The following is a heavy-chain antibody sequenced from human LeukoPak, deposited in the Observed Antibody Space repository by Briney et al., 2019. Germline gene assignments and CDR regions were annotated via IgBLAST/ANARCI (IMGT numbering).Heavy chain of an antibody. J-gene: IGHJ4*02. D-gene: IGHD5-12*01. V-gene: IGHV4-4*02. CDR1: GFTFSSSDW. CDR3: ARHGSRVMATIEDY. CDR2: IYYDGGA. Sequence: GSLRLSCVASGFTFSSSDWMTGARPAPGKGLQGIGLIYYDGGAYYNLSLKSRLTISIDTSKSQCSLQLHSVTAADTAVYYCARHGSRVMATIEDYWGRGTLVSVSS.